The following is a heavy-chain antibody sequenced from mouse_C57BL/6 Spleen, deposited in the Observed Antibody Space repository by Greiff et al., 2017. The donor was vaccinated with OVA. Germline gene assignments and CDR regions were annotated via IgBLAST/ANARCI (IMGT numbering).Heavy chain of an antibody. J-gene: IGHJ2*01. D-gene: IGHD2-1*01. CDR1: GYTFTDYE. V-gene: IGHV1-15*01. CDR2: IDPETGGT. CDR3: TRAGNYDDFDD. Sequence: QVQLQQSGAELVRPGASVTLSCKASGYTFTDYEMHWVKQTPVHGLEWIGAIDPETGGTAYNQKFKGKAILTADKSSSTAYMELRSLTSEDSAVYYCTRAGNYDDFDDRGQGTTLTVSS.